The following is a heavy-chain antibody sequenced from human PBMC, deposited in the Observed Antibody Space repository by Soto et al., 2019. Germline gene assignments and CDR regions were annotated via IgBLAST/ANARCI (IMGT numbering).Heavy chain of an antibody. D-gene: IGHD1-26*01. CDR2: ISYDGSNK. J-gene: IGHJ1*01. CDR1: GFTFSSYA. CDR3: AKILVGATRYFQH. V-gene: IGHV3-30-3*02. Sequence: PGGSLRLSCAASGFTFSSYAMHWVRQAPGKGLEWVAVISYDGSNKYYADSVKGRFTISRDNSKNTLYLQMNSLRAEDTAVYYCAKILVGATRYFQHWGQGTLVTVSS.